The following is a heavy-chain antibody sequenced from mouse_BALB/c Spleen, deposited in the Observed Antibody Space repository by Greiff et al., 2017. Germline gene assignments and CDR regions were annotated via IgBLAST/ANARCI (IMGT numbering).Heavy chain of an antibody. V-gene: IGHV5-6-3*01. J-gene: IGHJ2*01. CDR1: GFTFSSYG. Sequence: EVKLMESGGGLVQPGGSLKLSCAASGFTFSSYGMSWVRQTPDKRLELVATINSNGGSTYYPDSVKGRFTISRDNAKNTLYLQMSSLKSEDTAMYYCARNYDYFYYFDYWGQGTTLTVSS. CDR2: INSNGGST. D-gene: IGHD2-4*01. CDR3: ARNYDYFYYFDY.